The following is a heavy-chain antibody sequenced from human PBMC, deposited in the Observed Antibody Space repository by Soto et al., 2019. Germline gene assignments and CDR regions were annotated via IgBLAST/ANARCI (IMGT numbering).Heavy chain of an antibody. CDR1: GFTFSANA. J-gene: IGHJ4*02. D-gene: IGHD1-26*01. V-gene: IGHV3-30-3*01. Sequence: QEQLVESGGDVVQPGRSLTLSCAASGFTFSANAMHRVRQAPGKGLEWVAVIAYDGTIKSYRYSVKGRFTISRDDSKSTLYLQMNSLRPEDTAVYYCARDKIKGAPDYLDSWGQGTLVTVSS. CDR3: ARDKIKGAPDYLDS. CDR2: IAYDGTIK.